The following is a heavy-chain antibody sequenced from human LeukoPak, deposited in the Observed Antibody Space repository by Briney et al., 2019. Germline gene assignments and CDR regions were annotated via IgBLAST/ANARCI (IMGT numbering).Heavy chain of an antibody. V-gene: IGHV3-21*04. CDR3: ARSLRVRGVPDYMDV. Sequence: GGSLRLSCAASGFTFSSYWMHWVRQAPGKGLEWVSSISSSSSYIYYADSVKGRFTISRDNAKNSLYLQMNSLGAEDTAVYYCARSLRVRGVPDYMDVWGKGTTVTISS. J-gene: IGHJ6*03. CDR2: ISSSSSYI. CDR1: GFTFSSYW. D-gene: IGHD3-10*01.